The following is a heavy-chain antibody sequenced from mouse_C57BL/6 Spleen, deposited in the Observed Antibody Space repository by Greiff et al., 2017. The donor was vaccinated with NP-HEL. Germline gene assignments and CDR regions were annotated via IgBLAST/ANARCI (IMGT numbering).Heavy chain of an antibody. V-gene: IGHV5-4*03. CDR2: ISDGGSYT. Sequence: EVNVVESGGGLVKPGGSLKLSCAASGFTFSSYAMSWVRQTPEKRLEWVATISDGGSYTYYPDNVKGRFTISRDNAKNNLYLQMSHLKSGDTAMYYCAKTNATGPLGIGMGYWGQGTSVTVSS. CDR3: AKTNATGPLGIGMGY. J-gene: IGHJ4*01. D-gene: IGHD6-1*01. CDR1: GFTFSSYA.